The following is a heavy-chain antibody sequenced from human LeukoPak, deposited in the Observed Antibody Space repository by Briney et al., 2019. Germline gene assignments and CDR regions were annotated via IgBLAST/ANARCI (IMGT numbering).Heavy chain of an antibody. CDR2: IPASCPKT. Sequence: PGGSLRLSCAASGFTFSSSAMGWVRRAPQKGLEWVSAIPASCPKTYYTGSVRGRFTISRDNSKNTVYLQMQSLRAEDTAVYYCARTTYSNYEFDYWGQGTLVTVSS. D-gene: IGHD4-11*01. CDR3: ARTTYSNYEFDY. V-gene: IGHV3-23*01. CDR1: GFTFSSSA. J-gene: IGHJ4*02.